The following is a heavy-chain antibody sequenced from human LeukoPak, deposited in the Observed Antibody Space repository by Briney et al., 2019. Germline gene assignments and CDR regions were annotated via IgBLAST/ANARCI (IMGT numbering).Heavy chain of an antibody. J-gene: IGHJ4*02. Sequence: ASVTVSCTASGYTFTSYGISWVRQAPGQGLEWMGWISAYNGNTNYAQKLQGRVTMTTDTSTSTAYMELRSLRSDDTAVYYCARSSAMIVVVITHFDYWGQGTLVTVSS. CDR2: ISAYNGNT. D-gene: IGHD3-22*01. CDR3: ARSSAMIVVVITHFDY. V-gene: IGHV1-18*01. CDR1: GYTFTSYG.